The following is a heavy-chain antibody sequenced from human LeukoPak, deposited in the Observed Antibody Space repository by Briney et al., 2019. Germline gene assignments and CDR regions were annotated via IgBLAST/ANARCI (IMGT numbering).Heavy chain of an antibody. CDR3: MTGYSSHWYNEGNY. CDR2: IKPDGSGE. J-gene: IGHJ4*02. V-gene: IGHV3-7*01. D-gene: IGHD6-19*01. Sequence: GGSLRLSCVASGSTFSRFWMIWVRQAPGKGLEWVAMIKPDGSGEYYLDSVQGRFTISRDNAKNSLYLQMNSLRADDTAVYFCMTGYSSHWYNEGNYWGQGILVTVSS. CDR1: GSTFSRFW.